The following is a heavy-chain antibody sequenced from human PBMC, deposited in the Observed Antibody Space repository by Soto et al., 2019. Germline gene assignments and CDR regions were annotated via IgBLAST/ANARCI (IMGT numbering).Heavy chain of an antibody. V-gene: IGHV1-69*19. D-gene: IGHD3-10*01. Sequence: QVQLVQSGAEMKKPGSSVKVSCQSSGGTFNTYAMNWVRQAPGQGPEWMGDISPMFGAANYTTKFQGRVTIFADESPGPWYVTLRSLPSEDTALYFCAREVQVHTPAFVYWGQGTLVTVS. CDR2: ISPMFGAA. CDR1: GGTFNTYA. J-gene: IGHJ4*02. CDR3: AREVQVHTPAFVY.